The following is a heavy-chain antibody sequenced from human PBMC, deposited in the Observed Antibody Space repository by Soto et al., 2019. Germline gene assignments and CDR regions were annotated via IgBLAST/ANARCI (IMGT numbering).Heavy chain of an antibody. J-gene: IGHJ4*02. D-gene: IGHD3-22*01. CDR3: ARILRDSSSYYFDH. V-gene: IGHV3-72*01. Sequence: CLRLSWSASGFSFSDHYMDWVRQAPGKGLEWVGRIRKKVNGYTTEYAASVRGRFSISRDDSKNSLYLQMNSLNIEDTALYYCARILRDSSSYYFDHWGQGTLVTVSS. CDR1: GFSFSDHY. CDR2: IRKKVNGYTT.